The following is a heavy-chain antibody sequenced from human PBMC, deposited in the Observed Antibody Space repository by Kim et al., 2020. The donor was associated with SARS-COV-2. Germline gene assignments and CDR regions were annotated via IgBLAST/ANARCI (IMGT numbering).Heavy chain of an antibody. D-gene: IGHD4-17*01. CDR2: IWYDGSNK. V-gene: IGHV3-33*06. Sequence: GGSLRLSCAASGFTFSSYGMHWVRQAPGKGLEWVAVIWYDGSNKYYADSVKGRFTISRDNSKNTLYLQMNSLRAEDTAVYYCAKARRAVTTGYFDLWGRGTLVTASS. CDR3: AKARRAVTTGYFDL. J-gene: IGHJ2*01. CDR1: GFTFSSYG.